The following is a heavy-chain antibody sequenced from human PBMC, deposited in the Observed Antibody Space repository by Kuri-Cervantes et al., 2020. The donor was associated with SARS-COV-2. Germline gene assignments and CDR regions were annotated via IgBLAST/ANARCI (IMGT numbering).Heavy chain of an antibody. CDR3: AKDPNGDYVGAFDF. CDR1: GFTFSSYG. D-gene: IGHD4-17*01. Sequence: GGSLRLSCAASGFTFSSYGMHLVRQAPGKGLEWVAVISYDGSNKYYADSVKGRFTISRDNSKNTLYLQMNSLRAEDTAVYYCAKDPNGDYVGAFDFWGQGTLVTVSS. CDR2: ISYDGSNK. J-gene: IGHJ3*01. V-gene: IGHV3-30*18.